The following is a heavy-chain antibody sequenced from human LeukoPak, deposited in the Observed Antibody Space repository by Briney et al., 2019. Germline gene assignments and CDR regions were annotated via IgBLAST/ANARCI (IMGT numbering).Heavy chain of an antibody. CDR2: ISWNSGSI. CDR3: AKGNYGDSYYFDY. CDR1: GFTFDDYA. Sequence: GRSLRLSCAASGFTFDDYAMHWVRQAPGKGLEWVSGISWNSGSIGYADSVKGRFTISRDNAKNSLYLQMNSLRAEDTALHYCAKGNYGDSYYFDYWGQGTLVTVSS. V-gene: IGHV3-9*01. D-gene: IGHD4-17*01. J-gene: IGHJ4*02.